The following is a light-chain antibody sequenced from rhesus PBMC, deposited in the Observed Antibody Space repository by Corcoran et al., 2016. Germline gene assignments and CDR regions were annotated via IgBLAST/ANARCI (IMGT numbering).Light chain of an antibody. J-gene: IGKJ4*01. Sequence: DIQMTQSPSSLSASVGDRVTITCRASENVNNYLNWYQPKPGKAPKLLIYKASTLQSGVPSRFSGSGYGTDYTFTISSLQPEDVATYYCQHGYGTPLTFGGGTKVEIK. V-gene: IGKV1-74*01. CDR3: QHGYGTPLT. CDR1: ENVNNY. CDR2: KAS.